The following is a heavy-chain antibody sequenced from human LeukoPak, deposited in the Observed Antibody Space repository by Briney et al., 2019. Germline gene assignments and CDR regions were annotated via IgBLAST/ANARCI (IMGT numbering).Heavy chain of an antibody. D-gene: IGHD3-9*01. V-gene: IGHV1-69*01. CDR3: ASRRGFEAWFDP. Sequence: SVPVSCKASGGTFNSYALHWVRQAPGQGLAWMGVIIPIFGTTNYAQTFQGRVTITADESTSTAYMELSSLRSEDTAVYYWASRRGFEAWFDPWGQGTLVTVSS. J-gene: IGHJ5*02. CDR1: GGTFNSYA. CDR2: IIPIFGTT.